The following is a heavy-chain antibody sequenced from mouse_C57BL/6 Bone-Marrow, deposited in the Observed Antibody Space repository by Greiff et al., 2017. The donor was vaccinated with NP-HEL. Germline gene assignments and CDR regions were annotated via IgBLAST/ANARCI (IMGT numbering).Heavy chain of an antibody. Sequence: VHVKQSGAELVRPGASVKLSCTASGFNIKDDYMHWVKQRPEQGLEWIGWIDPENGDTEYASKFQGKATMTADTSSNTAYLQLSSLTSEDTAVYYCTTYYYGSKGDYWGQGTTLTVSS. CDR1: GFNIKDDY. J-gene: IGHJ2*01. CDR3: TTYYYGSKGDY. V-gene: IGHV14-4*01. D-gene: IGHD1-1*01. CDR2: IDPENGDT.